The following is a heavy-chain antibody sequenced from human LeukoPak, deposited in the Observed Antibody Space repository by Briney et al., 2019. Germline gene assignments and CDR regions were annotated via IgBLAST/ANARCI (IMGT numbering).Heavy chain of an antibody. V-gene: IGHV3-66*01. CDR1: GFTVSSNY. D-gene: IGHD1-1*01. CDR2: LYSDDTT. Sequence: PGGSLRLSCAASGFTVSSNYMNWVRQAPGKGREWVSVLYSDDTTYYAESAKGRFTISRDNAKNTLYLQMNNLRAEDTAVYYCARCGLHDSYGLFDYWGQGTLVTVSS. CDR3: ARCGLHDSYGLFDY. J-gene: IGHJ4*02.